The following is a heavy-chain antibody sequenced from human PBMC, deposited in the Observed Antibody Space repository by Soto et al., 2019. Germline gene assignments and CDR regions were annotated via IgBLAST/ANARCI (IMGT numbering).Heavy chain of an antibody. D-gene: IGHD6-13*01. CDR3: ARGEHSGRNFDS. V-gene: IGHV4-31*03. CDR2: IYYSGST. Sequence: QVQLQESGPGLVKPSQTLSLTCTVSGGSISSGAFYWNWIRQHPGKGLEWIGYIYYSGSTYYNPSLKSRVTISMDTSKNQFSLTLTSVTAADTAVYYCARGEHSGRNFDSWGQGTLVTVSS. J-gene: IGHJ4*02. CDR1: GGSISSGAFY.